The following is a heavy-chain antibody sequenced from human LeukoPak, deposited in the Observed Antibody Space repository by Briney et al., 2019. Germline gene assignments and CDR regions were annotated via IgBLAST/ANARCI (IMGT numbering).Heavy chain of an antibody. CDR3: ARKRRVGDSSGYSDY. Sequence: GGSLRLSCAASGFTFSSYSMNWVRQAPGKGLEWVSSISSSSSYIYYADSVKGRFTISRDNAKNSLYLQMNSLRAEDTAVYYCARKRRVGDSSGYSDYWGQGNLVTVSS. J-gene: IGHJ4*02. D-gene: IGHD3-22*01. CDR2: ISSSSSYI. CDR1: GFTFSSYS. V-gene: IGHV3-21*01.